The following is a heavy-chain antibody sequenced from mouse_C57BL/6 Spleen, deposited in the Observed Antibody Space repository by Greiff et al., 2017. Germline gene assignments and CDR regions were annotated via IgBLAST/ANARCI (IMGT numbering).Heavy chain of an antibody. CDR2: ISDGGSYT. CDR1: GFTFSSYA. Sequence: EVQGVESGGGLVKPGGSLKLSCAASGFTFSSYAMSWVRQTPEKRLEWVATISDGGSYTYYPDNVKGRFTISRDNAKNNLYLQMSHLKSEDTAMYYCARDIWDGYFDYWGQGTTRTVSS. J-gene: IGHJ2*01. CDR3: ARDIWDGYFDY. V-gene: IGHV5-4*01. D-gene: IGHD4-1*01.